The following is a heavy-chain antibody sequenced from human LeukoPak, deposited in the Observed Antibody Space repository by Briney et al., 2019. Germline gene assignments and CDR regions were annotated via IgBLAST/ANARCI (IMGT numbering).Heavy chain of an antibody. CDR1: GFTFSSYS. J-gene: IGHJ4*02. CDR2: ISSSSSYI. CDR3: ASAFHDYAFDY. V-gene: IGHV3-21*01. D-gene: IGHD4-17*01. Sequence: NPGGSLRLSCAASGFTFSSYSMNWVRQAPGKGLEWVSSISSSSSYIYYADSVKGRLTISRDNAKNSLYLQMNSLRAEDTAVYYCASAFHDYAFDYWGQGTLVTVSS.